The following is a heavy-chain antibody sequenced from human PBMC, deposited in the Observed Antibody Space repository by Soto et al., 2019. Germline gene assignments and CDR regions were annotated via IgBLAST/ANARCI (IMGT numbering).Heavy chain of an antibody. CDR2: IKQDGSEQ. D-gene: IGHD6-19*01. V-gene: IGHV3-7*05. Sequence: EVLLVESGGGLVQPGGSLRLSCAASGFTFITYWMSWVRPAPGKGLEWVANIKQDGSEQFYVDSVKGRFTISRDNAKNSLSLQMNSLRAEDTAVYFCARLPHPGIAVAGTVYWGQGTLGTVSS. J-gene: IGHJ4*02. CDR3: ARLPHPGIAVAGTVY. CDR1: GFTFITYW.